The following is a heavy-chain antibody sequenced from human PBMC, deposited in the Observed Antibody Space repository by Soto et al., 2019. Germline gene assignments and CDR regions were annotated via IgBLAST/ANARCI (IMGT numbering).Heavy chain of an antibody. D-gene: IGHD3-10*01. J-gene: IGHJ6*02. V-gene: IGHV1-69*01. Sequence: QVQRVQSGAEVKKPGSSVKVSCQASGGTFSSYAISWVRQAPGQWLEWMGGIIPIFGTENYAQKFQGRVTITAEESMSTDQMELRSLRFEDTAMYYSARTRGPMVRGVIVYYYYYRMDVWGQGTTVNVPS. CDR1: GGTFSSYA. CDR3: ARTRGPMVRGVIVYYYYYRMDV. CDR2: IIPIFGTE.